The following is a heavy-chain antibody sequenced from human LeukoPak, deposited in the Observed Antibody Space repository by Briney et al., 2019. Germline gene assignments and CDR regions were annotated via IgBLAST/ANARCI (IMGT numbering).Heavy chain of an antibody. CDR1: GGSFSGYY. CDR2: INHSGST. CDR3: ARGMVTRLFDY. J-gene: IGHJ4*02. D-gene: IGHD2-8*01. V-gene: IGHV4-34*01. Sequence: SETLSLICAVYGGSFSGYYWSWIRQPPGKGLEWIGEINHSGSTNYNPSLKSRVTISVDTSKNQFSLKLSSVTAADTAVYYCARGMVTRLFDYWGQGTLVTVSS.